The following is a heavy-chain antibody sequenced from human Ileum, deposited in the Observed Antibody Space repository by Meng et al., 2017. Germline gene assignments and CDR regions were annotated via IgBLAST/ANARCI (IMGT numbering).Heavy chain of an antibody. CDR3: TNDRLNH. Sequence: EVALGESGGGLAPTGGSLRLSCAASGFTFTDHWMHWVRQGPGKGLVWVSRINPDGSNPTYADSVKGRFTISRDNAKNTVYLQMNSLRAEDSALYYCTNDRLNHWGQGALVTVSS. D-gene: IGHD1-1*01. CDR1: GFTFTDHW. V-gene: IGHV3-74*01. CDR2: INPDGSNP. J-gene: IGHJ1*01.